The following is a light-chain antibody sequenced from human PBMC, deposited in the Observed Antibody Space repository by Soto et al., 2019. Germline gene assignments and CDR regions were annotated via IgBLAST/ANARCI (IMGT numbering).Light chain of an antibody. J-gene: IGKJ3*01. CDR1: QSVSSH. V-gene: IGKV3-11*01. CDR2: DAS. CDR3: QQRSNSEIT. Sequence: EIVLAQSPATLSLSPGEVATLSFSASQSVSSHLAWYQQKPGQAPRLLIYDASNRATGIPARFSGSGSGTDFTLTISSLEPEDFAVYYCQQRSNSEITFGPGTKVDIK.